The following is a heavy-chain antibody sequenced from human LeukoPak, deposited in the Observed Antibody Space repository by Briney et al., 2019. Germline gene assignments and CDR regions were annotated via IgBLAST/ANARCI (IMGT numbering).Heavy chain of an antibody. J-gene: IGHJ4*02. CDR3: ARDLGDYAWDY. CDR2: IYTSGST. D-gene: IGHD3-16*01. Sequence: SETLSLTCTVSGGSISSSSYYWSWIRQPPGKGLEWIGRIYTSGSTNYNPSLKSRVTISVDTSKNQFSLKLSSVTAADTAVYYCARDLGDYAWDYWGQGTLVTVSS. CDR1: GGSISSSSYY. V-gene: IGHV4-61*02.